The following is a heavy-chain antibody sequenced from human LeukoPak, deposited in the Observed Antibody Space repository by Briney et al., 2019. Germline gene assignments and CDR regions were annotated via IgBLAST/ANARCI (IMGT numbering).Heavy chain of an antibody. V-gene: IGHV4-4*07. D-gene: IGHD1-26*01. Sequence: SETLSLTCTVSGGSISSYYWSWIRQPARKGLHWIGRIYTSGSTNYNASLKSRVSMSVDTSKNQFSLKLSSVTDADTAVFYCARENSGSYREFDYWGQGTLVTVSS. J-gene: IGHJ4*02. CDR1: GGSISSYY. CDR3: ARENSGSYREFDY. CDR2: IYTSGST.